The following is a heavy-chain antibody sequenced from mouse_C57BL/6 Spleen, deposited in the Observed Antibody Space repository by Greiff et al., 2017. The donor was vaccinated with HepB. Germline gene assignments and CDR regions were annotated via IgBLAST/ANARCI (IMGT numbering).Heavy chain of an antibody. CDR3: ARKGGYYYSEYFDV. CDR1: GYTFTSYG. V-gene: IGHV1-81*01. CDR2: IYPRSGNT. Sequence: QVQLKESGAELARPGASVKLSCKASGYTFTSYGISWVKQRTGQGLEWIGEIYPRSGNTYYNEKFKGKATLTADKSSSTAYMELRSLTSEDSAVYFCARKGGYYYSEYFDVWGTGTTVTVSS. J-gene: IGHJ1*03. D-gene: IGHD1-1*01.